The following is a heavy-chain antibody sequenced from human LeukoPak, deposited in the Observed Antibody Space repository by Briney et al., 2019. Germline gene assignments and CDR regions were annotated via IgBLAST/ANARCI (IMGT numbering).Heavy chain of an antibody. V-gene: IGHV1-18*01. CDR3: ARDEYYDFWSGYYNGLYYFDY. CDR2: ISAYNGST. Sequence: ASVKVSCKASGYTFTSYGISWVRQAPGQGLEWMGWISAYNGSTNYAQKLQGRGTMTTDTSTSTAYMELRSLRSDDTAVYYCARDEYYDFWSGYYNGLYYFDYWGQGTLVTVSS. D-gene: IGHD3-3*01. CDR1: GYTFTSYG. J-gene: IGHJ4*02.